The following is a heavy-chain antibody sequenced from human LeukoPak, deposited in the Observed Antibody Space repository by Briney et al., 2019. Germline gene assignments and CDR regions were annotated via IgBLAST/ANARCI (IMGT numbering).Heavy chain of an antibody. CDR1: GGSMSSYY. V-gene: IGHV4-4*07. CDR3: ARDVSSTSWNWFDP. CDR2: VFTSGST. Sequence: PSQTLSLTCTVSGGSMSSYYWTWIRQPAGKGLEWIGRVFTSGSTNYNPSLKSRVTISVDTSKNQFSLKLSSVTAADTAVYYCARDVSSTSWNWFDPWGQGTLVTVSS. D-gene: IGHD2-2*01. J-gene: IGHJ5*02.